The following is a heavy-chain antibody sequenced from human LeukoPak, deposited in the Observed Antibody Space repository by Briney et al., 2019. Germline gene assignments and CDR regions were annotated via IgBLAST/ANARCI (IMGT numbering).Heavy chain of an antibody. CDR3: ARDYDSLAYTVDY. D-gene: IGHD3-16*01. CDR2: ISSNGGST. CDR1: GFTFSSYA. J-gene: IGHJ4*02. Sequence: LPGGSLRLSCAASGFTFSSYAMHWVRQAPGKGLEYVSAISSNGGSTYYANSVKGRFTISRDNSKNTLYLQMGSLRAEDMAVYYCARDYDSLAYTVDYWGQGTLVTVSS. V-gene: IGHV3-64*01.